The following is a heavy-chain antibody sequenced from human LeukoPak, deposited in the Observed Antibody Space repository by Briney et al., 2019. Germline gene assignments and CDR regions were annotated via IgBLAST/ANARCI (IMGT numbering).Heavy chain of an antibody. V-gene: IGHV1-18*01. CDR1: GYTFTSYG. D-gene: IGHD4-17*01. CDR3: ARGPLMTTVTNRWFDP. J-gene: IGHJ5*02. CDR2: ISAYNGNT. Sequence: EASVKVSCKASGYTFTSYGISWVRQAPGQGLEWMGWISAYNGNTNYAQKLQGRVTMTTDTSTSTAYMELRSLRSDDTAVYYCARGPLMTTVTNRWFDPWGQGTLVTVSS.